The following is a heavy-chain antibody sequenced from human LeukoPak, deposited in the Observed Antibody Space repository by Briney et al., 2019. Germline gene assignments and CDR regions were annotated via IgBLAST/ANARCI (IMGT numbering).Heavy chain of an antibody. D-gene: IGHD4-17*01. Sequence: GGSLRLSCAASGFTFSSYAMHWVRQAPGKGLEWVAVISYDGSNKYYADSVKDRFTISRDNSKNTLYLQMNSLRAEDTAVYYCASPDDYGDYVVPFDYWGQGTLVTVSS. CDR1: GFTFSSYA. CDR2: ISYDGSNK. J-gene: IGHJ4*02. V-gene: IGHV3-30-3*01. CDR3: ASPDDYGDYVVPFDY.